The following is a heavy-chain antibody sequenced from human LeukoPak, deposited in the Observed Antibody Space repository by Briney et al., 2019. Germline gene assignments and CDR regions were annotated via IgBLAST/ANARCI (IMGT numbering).Heavy chain of an antibody. J-gene: IGHJ3*02. V-gene: IGHV3-66*01. D-gene: IGHD6-19*01. CDR2: IYSGGST. CDR1: GFTVSSNY. CDR3: ARGSLSGIAVAGRPHDAFDI. Sequence: GGSLRLSCAASGFTVSSNYMSWVRPAPGKGLGWVSVIYSGGSTYYADSVKGRFTISRDNSKKSLYLQMNSLRAEATAVYYCARGSLSGIAVAGRPHDAFDIWGQGTMVTVSS.